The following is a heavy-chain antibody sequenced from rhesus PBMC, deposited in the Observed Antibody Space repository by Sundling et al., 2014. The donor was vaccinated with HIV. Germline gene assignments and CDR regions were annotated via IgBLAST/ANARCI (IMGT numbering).Heavy chain of an antibody. Sequence: QVQLVQSGAEVKKSGASVKVSCEASGFTFGSYAFNWVRQAPGQGLEWMGGIVPLVGVTNYTQKFQGRVTITADTSTNTAYMELNSLRSEDTAVYYCTRGKRNLLVSRISDYGLDSWGQGVVVTVSS. V-gene: IGHV1-198*02. CDR1: GFTFGSYA. CDR3: TRGKRNLLVSRISDYGLDS. CDR2: IVPLVGVT. D-gene: IGHD2-15*01. J-gene: IGHJ6*01.